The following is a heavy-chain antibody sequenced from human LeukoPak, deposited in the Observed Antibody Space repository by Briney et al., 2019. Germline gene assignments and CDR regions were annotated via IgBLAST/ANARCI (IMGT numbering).Heavy chain of an antibody. CDR3: ARDGCGGDCYSGAFDI. D-gene: IGHD2-21*02. CDR2: IYYSGST. Sequence: SETLSLTCTVPGGPISSYYWSWIRQPPGKGLEWIGYIYYSGSTNYNPSLKSRVTISVDTSKNQFSLKLSSVTAADTAVYYCARDGCGGDCYSGAFDIWGQGTMVTVSS. V-gene: IGHV4-59*01. J-gene: IGHJ3*02. CDR1: GGPISSYY.